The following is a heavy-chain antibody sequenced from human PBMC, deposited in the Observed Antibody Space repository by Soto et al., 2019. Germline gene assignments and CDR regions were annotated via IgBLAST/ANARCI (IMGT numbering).Heavy chain of an antibody. CDR2: INAGNGNT. V-gene: IGHV1-3*01. D-gene: IGHD5-12*01. J-gene: IGHJ4*02. CDR1: GYTFTSYA. Sequence: QVQLVQSGAEVKKPGASVKVSCKASGYTFTSYAMHWVRQAPGQRLEWMGWINAGNGNTKYSQKFQGRVTITGDTSASTAYMELSSLRSEDTAVYYCARGGRWLQFGIDYWGQGTLVTVSS. CDR3: ARGGRWLQFGIDY.